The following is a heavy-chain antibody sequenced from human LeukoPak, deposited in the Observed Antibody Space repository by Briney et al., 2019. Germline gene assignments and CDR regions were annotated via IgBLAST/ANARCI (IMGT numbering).Heavy chain of an antibody. Sequence: SETLSLTCTVSDYSITNGYFWGWLRQPPGKGLEWIASMYHSGKTYYNPSLKSRVTISVNTSKNQFSLKLSSVTAADTAVYYCARETYCAADCYSGFDYWGQGALVTVSS. CDR3: ARETYCAADCYSGFDY. CDR2: MYHSGKT. V-gene: IGHV4-38-2*02. D-gene: IGHD2-21*02. CDR1: DYSITNGYF. J-gene: IGHJ4*02.